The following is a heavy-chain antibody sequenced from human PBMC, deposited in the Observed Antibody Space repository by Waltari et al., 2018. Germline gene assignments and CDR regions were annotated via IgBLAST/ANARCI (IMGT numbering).Heavy chain of an antibody. J-gene: IGHJ4*02. D-gene: IGHD5-18*01. CDR3: ARLGYSYGYYFDY. V-gene: IGHV4-59*01. CDR2: IYYRGST. CDR1: LDSTRSYY. Sequence: QLQMLAASPVLVKPSETLSLTCTVPLDSTRSYYWGWIRQPPGKGLEWIGYIYYRGSTNYNPSLKSRVTISVDTSKNQFSLKLSSVTAADTAVYYCARLGYSYGYYFDYWGQGTLVTVSS.